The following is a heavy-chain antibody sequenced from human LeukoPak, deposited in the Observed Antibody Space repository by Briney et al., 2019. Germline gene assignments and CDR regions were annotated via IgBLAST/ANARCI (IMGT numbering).Heavy chain of an antibody. Sequence: GASVKVSCKASGYSFTGYYKHWVRQAPGQGLEWMGWINPNSGGTNYAQKFQGRVTMTRDTSISTAYMELSRLRSDDTAVYYCARDWEGATYHLGYWGQGTLVTVSS. V-gene: IGHV1-2*02. J-gene: IGHJ4*02. CDR1: GYSFTGYY. D-gene: IGHD1-26*01. CDR2: INPNSGGT. CDR3: ARDWEGATYHLGY.